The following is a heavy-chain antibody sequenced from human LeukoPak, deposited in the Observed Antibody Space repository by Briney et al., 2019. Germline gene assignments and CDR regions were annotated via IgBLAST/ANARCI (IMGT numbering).Heavy chain of an antibody. D-gene: IGHD1-26*01. Sequence: GASVKVSCKVSGYTLTELSMHWVRQAPGKGLEWMGGFDPEDGETIYAQKFQGRVTMTEDTSTDTAYMELSRLRSDDTAVYYCARGGRGATDAFDIWGQGTMVTVSS. J-gene: IGHJ3*02. CDR2: FDPEDGET. V-gene: IGHV1-24*01. CDR3: ARGGRGATDAFDI. CDR1: GYTLTELS.